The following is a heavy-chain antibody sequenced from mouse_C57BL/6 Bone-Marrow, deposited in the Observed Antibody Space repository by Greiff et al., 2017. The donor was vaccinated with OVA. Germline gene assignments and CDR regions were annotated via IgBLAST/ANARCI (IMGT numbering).Heavy chain of an antibody. Sequence: VQLQQSGPELVRPGTSVKISCTASGYSFTSYSMHWVKQSTGQGLEWIGVINPTDSSTNYNQKFKGKATLTVDRSSSTAYMQLSSLTSEDSAVYYCARGYYGSCDFDYWGQGTTLTVAS. J-gene: IGHJ2*01. CDR3: ARGYYGSCDFDY. V-gene: IGHV1-39*01. CDR2: INPTDSST. CDR1: GYSFTSYS. D-gene: IGHD1-1*01.